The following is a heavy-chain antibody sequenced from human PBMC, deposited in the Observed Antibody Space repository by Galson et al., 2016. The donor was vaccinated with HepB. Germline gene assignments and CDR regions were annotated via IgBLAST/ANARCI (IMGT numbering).Heavy chain of an antibody. D-gene: IGHD3-10*01. CDR2: IKSRIDGEIT. V-gene: IGHV3-15*07. CDR3: TTGPMRGVGSKSDF. J-gene: IGHJ4*02. CDR1: GFTFVNAW. Sequence: SLRLSCAASGFTFVNAWMNWLRQAPGKGLEWVGRIKSRIDGEITDYAAPVKGRFTISRDDSKNAVYLQLSDLKTEETAVYYCTTGPMRGVGSKSDFWGQGTLVTVSS.